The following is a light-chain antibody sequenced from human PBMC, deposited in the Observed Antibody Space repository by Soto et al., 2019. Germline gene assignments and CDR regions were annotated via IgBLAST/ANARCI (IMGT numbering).Light chain of an antibody. CDR2: SNN. Sequence: QSVLTQPPSASGTPGQRVTISCSGSSSNIGSNTVNWYQQLPGTAPKLLIYSNNQRPSGVPDRFSGSKSGTSASLAICGLQSEDEADYYCQAYDYSLTASVFGGGTKLTVL. V-gene: IGLV1-44*01. CDR3: QAYDYSLTASV. J-gene: IGLJ3*02. CDR1: SSNIGSNT.